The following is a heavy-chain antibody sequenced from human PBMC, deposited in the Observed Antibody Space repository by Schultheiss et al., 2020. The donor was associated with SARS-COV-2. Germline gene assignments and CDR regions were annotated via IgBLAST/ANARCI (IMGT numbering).Heavy chain of an antibody. D-gene: IGHD4-17*01. Sequence: GGSLRLSCAASGFTFSSYWMHWVRQAPGKGLVWVSRINSDGSSTSYADSVKGRFTISRDNAKNSLYLQMNSLRAEDTAVYYCARETHYGSYYYYYMDVWGKGTTVTVAS. CDR3: ARETHYGSYYYYYMDV. V-gene: IGHV3-74*01. CDR1: GFTFSSYW. J-gene: IGHJ6*03. CDR2: INSDGSST.